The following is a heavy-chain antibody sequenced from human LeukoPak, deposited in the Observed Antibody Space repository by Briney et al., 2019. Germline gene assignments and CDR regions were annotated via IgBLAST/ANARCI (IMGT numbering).Heavy chain of an antibody. D-gene: IGHD3-10*01. V-gene: IGHV3-53*01. Sequence: GGSLRLSCAASGFTVSSNYMSWVRQAPGKGLEWVSVIYSGGSTYYADSVKGRFTISRDNSKNTLYLQMNSLRAEDTAVYYCARGLYTMIRGVIVVWGQGTLVTVSS. CDR1: GFTVSSNY. CDR2: IYSGGST. J-gene: IGHJ4*02. CDR3: ARGLYTMIRGVIVV.